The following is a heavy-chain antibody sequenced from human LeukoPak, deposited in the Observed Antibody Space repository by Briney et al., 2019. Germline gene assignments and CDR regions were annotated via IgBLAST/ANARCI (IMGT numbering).Heavy chain of an antibody. J-gene: IGHJ4*02. CDR2: IYSGGST. V-gene: IGHV3-66*01. CDR1: GSTVSSNY. CDR3: ARESGYSYGYFDY. D-gene: IGHD5-18*01. Sequence: GGSLRLSCAASGSTVSSNYMSWVRQAPGKGLEWVSVIYSGGSTYYADSVKGRFTISRDNSKNTLYLQMNSLRAEDTAVYYCARESGYSYGYFDYWGQGTLVTVSS.